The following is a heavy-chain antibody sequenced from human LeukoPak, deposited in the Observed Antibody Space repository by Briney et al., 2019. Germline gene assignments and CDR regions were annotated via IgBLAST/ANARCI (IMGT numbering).Heavy chain of an antibody. V-gene: IGHV3-7*01. J-gene: IGHJ4*02. CDR1: GFTFSTYW. D-gene: IGHD2-2*01. Sequence: GGSLRLSCAASGFTFSTYWMSWVRQAPGKGLEWVANIKQDGSEKYYVDSVKGRFTISRDNAKNSLYLQMNSLRAEDTAVYYCARPRYCSNTNCYVDYWGQGTLVTVSS. CDR3: ARPRYCSNTNCYVDY. CDR2: IKQDGSEK.